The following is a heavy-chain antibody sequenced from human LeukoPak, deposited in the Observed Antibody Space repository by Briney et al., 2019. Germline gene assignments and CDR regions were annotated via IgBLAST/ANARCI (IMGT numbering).Heavy chain of an antibody. D-gene: IGHD2-15*01. CDR2: ISNNGGYT. J-gene: IGHJ6*02. Sequence: GGSLRLSCAASGFTFSSSAMSWVRQAPGKGLEWVSAISNNGGYTYYADSVQGRFTISRDNSKSTLCLQMNSLRAEDTAVYYCAKNLYCGGGSCYPSALGMDVWGQGTTVTVSS. V-gene: IGHV3-23*01. CDR3: AKNLYCGGGSCYPSALGMDV. CDR1: GFTFSSSA.